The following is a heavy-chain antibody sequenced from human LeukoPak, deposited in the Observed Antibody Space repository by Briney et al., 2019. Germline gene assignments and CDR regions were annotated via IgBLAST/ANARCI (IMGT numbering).Heavy chain of an antibody. D-gene: IGHD2-2*01. CDR2: ISGSGGST. Sequence: GGSLTLSCPAYGFTFSSYAMSWVRQAPGKGLEWVSAISGSGGSTYYADSVKGRFTISRDNSKNTLYLQMHSLRAEDTAVYYCAKTLTWQIVVVPAAMFDYWGQGTLVTVSS. CDR1: GFTFSSYA. CDR3: AKTLTWQIVVVPAAMFDY. V-gene: IGHV3-23*01. J-gene: IGHJ4*02.